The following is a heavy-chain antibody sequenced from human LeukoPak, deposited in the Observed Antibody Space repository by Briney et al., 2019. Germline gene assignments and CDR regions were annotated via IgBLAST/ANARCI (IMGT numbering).Heavy chain of an antibody. Sequence: ASVKVSCKASGYTFTGYYMHWVRQAPGQGLEWMGIINPSGGSTSYAQKFQGRVTMTRDTSTSTVYMELSSLRSEDTAVYYCARGHGAYSHCSSTSCYKGNWFDPWGQGTLVTVSS. CDR3: ARGHGAYSHCSSTSCYKGNWFDP. CDR2: INPSGGST. CDR1: GYTFTGYY. J-gene: IGHJ5*02. D-gene: IGHD2-2*01. V-gene: IGHV1-46*01.